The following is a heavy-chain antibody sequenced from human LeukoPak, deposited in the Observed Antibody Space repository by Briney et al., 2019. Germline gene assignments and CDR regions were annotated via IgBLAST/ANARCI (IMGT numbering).Heavy chain of an antibody. Sequence: ASVRVSCKASGYTFTSYAMHWVRQAPGQRREWMGWINPNGGADYTQKFQGRVTMTRDTSISTPYTALSRLRSDDTAVYYCARGPPEYCSGGSCFSGRNWIDPWGQGTLVTVSS. D-gene: IGHD2-15*01. CDR1: GYTFTSYA. V-gene: IGHV1-2*02. CDR2: INPNGGA. CDR3: ARGPPEYCSGGSCFSGRNWIDP. J-gene: IGHJ5*02.